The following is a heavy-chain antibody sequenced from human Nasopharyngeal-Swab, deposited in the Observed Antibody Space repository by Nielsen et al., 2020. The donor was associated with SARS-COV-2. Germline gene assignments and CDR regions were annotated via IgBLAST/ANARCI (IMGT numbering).Heavy chain of an antibody. J-gene: IGHJ4*02. Sequence: GESLKISCAASGFPFRNYYMTWVRQPPGKGLEWVANINQDGSEIYYGDSVKGRFTISRDNARNLLYLQMSTLRAEDTAVYYCARDHGFDYVWGSYRPQTFDYWGQGTLVTVSS. V-gene: IGHV3-7*01. CDR2: INQDGSEI. CDR1: GFPFRNYY. CDR3: ARDHGFDYVWGSYRPQTFDY. D-gene: IGHD3-16*02.